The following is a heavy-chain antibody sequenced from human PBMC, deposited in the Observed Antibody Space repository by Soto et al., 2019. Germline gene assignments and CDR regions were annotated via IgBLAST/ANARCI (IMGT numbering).Heavy chain of an antibody. V-gene: IGHV4-30-2*01. CDR3: ARGGATTVAAFCYFDL. J-gene: IGHJ2*01. CDR2: IFWSGNS. CDR1: GGSITSGGYS. Sequence: QLQLQESGSGLIKASETLSLTCTVSGGSITSGGYSWSWVQQPPGKDPEWNGYIFWSGNSHYNPSHMGRVTVSIESSMNEGSRKMPSVTAADTATYFCARGGATTVAAFCYFDLWGRGSLGTVSS. D-gene: IGHD4-17*01.